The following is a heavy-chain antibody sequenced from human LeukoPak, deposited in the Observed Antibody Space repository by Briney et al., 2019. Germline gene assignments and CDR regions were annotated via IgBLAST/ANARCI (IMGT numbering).Heavy chain of an antibody. J-gene: IGHJ4*02. CDR3: AKGGKWDVTPFDY. Sequence: GGSLRLSCAASGFTFSSYGMHWVRQAPGKGLEWVAVIWYDGSNKYYADSVKGRFTISRDNSKNTLYLQMNSLRAEDTAVYYCAKGGKWDVTPFDYWGQGTLATVSS. D-gene: IGHD1-26*01. V-gene: IGHV3-33*06. CDR2: IWYDGSNK. CDR1: GFTFSSYG.